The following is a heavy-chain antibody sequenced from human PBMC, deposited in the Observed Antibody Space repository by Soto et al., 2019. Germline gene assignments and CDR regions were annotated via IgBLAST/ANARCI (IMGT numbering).Heavy chain of an antibody. CDR3: ARDNWNSY. CDR1: GFTFNLYW. V-gene: IGHV3-74*01. CDR2: INPDGSST. J-gene: IGHJ4*02. Sequence: EVHLVESGGGLVQPGGSLRLSCAASGFTFNLYWMHWVRQAPGKGLVWVSRINPDGSSTTYADSVKGRFTISRDNSKNTVSLQMNGLGAEDTAIYYCARDNWNSYWGQGALVTVSS. D-gene: IGHD1-7*01.